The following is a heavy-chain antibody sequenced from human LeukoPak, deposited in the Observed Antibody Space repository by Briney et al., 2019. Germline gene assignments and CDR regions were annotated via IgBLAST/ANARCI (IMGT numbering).Heavy chain of an antibody. CDR3: AKPSMATGYFDY. D-gene: IGHD2/OR15-2a*01. V-gene: IGHV3-23*01. CDR1: GFTFSSYA. J-gene: IGHJ4*02. CDR2: ISGSGGST. Sequence: PGGSLRLSCAASGFTFSSYAMSWVRQAPGKGLDWVSAISGSGGSTYYADSVKGRFTISRDNSKNTLYLQMNSLRAEDTAVYYCAKPSMATGYFDYWGQGTLVTVSS.